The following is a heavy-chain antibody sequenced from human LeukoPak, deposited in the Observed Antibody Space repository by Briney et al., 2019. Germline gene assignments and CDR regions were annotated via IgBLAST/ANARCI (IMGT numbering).Heavy chain of an antibody. D-gene: IGHD2-2*01. V-gene: IGHV4-34*01. CDR3: ARGVVGYCSSTSCYFCYYYYYMDV. J-gene: IGHJ6*03. Sequence: SETLSLTCTVSGGSISSYYWSWIRQPPGKGLEWIGEINHSGSTNYNPSLKSRVTISVDTSKNQFSLKLSSVTAADTAVYYCARGVVGYCSSTSCYFCYYYYYMDVWGKGTTVTVSS. CDR2: INHSGST. CDR1: GGSISSYY.